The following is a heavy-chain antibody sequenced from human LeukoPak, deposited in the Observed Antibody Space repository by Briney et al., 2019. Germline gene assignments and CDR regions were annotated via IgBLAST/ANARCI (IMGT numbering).Heavy chain of an antibody. CDR1: GDSFNTYY. CDR3: AKKRRRGYYRNSAFDM. D-gene: IGHD3-3*01. J-gene: IGHJ3*02. V-gene: IGHV4-34*01. CDR2: VCRRGTT. Sequence: SETLSLTCSVNGDSFNTYYWSWIRQPPGKALEWIGEVCRRGTTSYSPSLKSRVTISVETSKNQFSLSVKSVTAAHTAIYYCAKKRRRGYYRNSAFDMWGQGTMVTVSS.